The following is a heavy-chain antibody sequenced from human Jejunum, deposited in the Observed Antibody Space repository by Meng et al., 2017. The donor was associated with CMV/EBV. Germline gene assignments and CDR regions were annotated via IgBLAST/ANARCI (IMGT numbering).Heavy chain of an antibody. Sequence: SGGTLSSYVISWVRQAPGQGLEWMVRIIPIIGRPHHAQRFQDRVSITADKATSTVYMELKTLTSEDTAVYFCASDITGNTYAYDSWGQGTPVTVSS. J-gene: IGHJ5*01. CDR2: IIPIIGRP. D-gene: IGHD1-20*01. CDR1: GGTLSSYV. V-gene: IGHV1-69*04. CDR3: ASDITGNTYAYDS.